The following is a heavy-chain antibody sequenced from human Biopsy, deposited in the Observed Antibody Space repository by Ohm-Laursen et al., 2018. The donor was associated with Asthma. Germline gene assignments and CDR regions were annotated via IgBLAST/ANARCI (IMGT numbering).Heavy chain of an antibody. D-gene: IGHD2-2*01. V-gene: IGHV3-23*01. Sequence: SLRLSCAASGFTFSSYAMSWVRQAPGKGLEWVSAISGSDGSTYYADSVKGRFTISRDNSKNTLYLQMNSLRAEDTAVYYCARDGTDMNEAMPKDYWGQGTLVTVSS. CDR2: ISGSDGST. CDR1: GFTFSSYA. J-gene: IGHJ4*02. CDR3: ARDGTDMNEAMPKDY.